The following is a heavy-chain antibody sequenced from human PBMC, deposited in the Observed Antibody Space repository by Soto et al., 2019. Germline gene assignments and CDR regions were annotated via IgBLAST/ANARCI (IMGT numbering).Heavy chain of an antibody. V-gene: IGHV3-23*01. D-gene: IGHD2-2*01. CDR1: GFTFSSYA. Sequence: PGGSLRLSCAASGFTFSSYAMSWVRQAPGKGLEWVSAISGSGGSTYYADSVKGRFTISRDNSKNTLYLQMNSLRAEDTAVYYCAKDLRYQLLSIRLYYYCMDVPGQGTTVTVSS. CDR3: AKDLRYQLLSIRLYYYCMDV. J-gene: IGHJ6*02. CDR2: ISGSGGST.